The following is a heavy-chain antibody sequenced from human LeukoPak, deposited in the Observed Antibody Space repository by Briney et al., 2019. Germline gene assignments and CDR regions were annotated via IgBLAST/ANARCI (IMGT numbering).Heavy chain of an antibody. V-gene: IGHV4-61*01. J-gene: IGHJ4*02. Sequence: SETLSLTCTVSGDSVSSGSSYWSWIRQPPGKGLEWIGYIYYTGSTKYNPSLKSRVTISVDTSKNQFSLRVTSVTAADTAVYYCARDPITMIGTHFDHWGQGTLVTVSS. CDR1: GDSVSSGSSY. D-gene: IGHD3-10*02. CDR3: ARDPITMIGTHFDH. CDR2: IYYTGST.